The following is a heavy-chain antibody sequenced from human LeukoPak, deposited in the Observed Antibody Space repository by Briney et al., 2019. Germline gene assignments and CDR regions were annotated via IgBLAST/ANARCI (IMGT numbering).Heavy chain of an antibody. CDR3: ARAGFRGVIYGEYNWFDP. CDR1: GFTSSSYA. J-gene: IGHJ5*02. CDR2: ISYDGGNK. Sequence: GRSLRLSCAASGFTSSSYAMHWVRQAPGKGLEWVAVISYDGGNKYCADSVKGRFTISRDNSKNTLYLQMNSLRAEDTAVYYCARAGFRGVIYGEYNWFDPWGQGTLVTVSS. V-gene: IGHV3-30-3*01. D-gene: IGHD3-10*01.